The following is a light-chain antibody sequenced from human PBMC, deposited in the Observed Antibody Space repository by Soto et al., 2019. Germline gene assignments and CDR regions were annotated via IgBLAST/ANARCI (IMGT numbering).Light chain of an antibody. Sequence: DIQMTQSPSSVSASVGDTVSITCRASQGINNWLAWYQQKPGKAPQVLIYAASSLQSGVPSRFSGSGFGTDFTLTITSLQPEGFATYFCQQANNFPLTFGGGTKIEIK. CDR1: QGINNW. J-gene: IGKJ4*01. V-gene: IGKV1-12*01. CDR3: QQANNFPLT. CDR2: AAS.